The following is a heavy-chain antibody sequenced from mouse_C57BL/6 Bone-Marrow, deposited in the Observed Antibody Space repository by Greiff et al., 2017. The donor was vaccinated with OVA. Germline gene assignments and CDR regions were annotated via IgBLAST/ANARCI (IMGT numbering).Heavy chain of an antibody. D-gene: IGHD3-2*02. CDR1: GYTFTSYG. CDR3: ATEGSSGYV. Sequence: QVQLQQSGAELARPGASVKLSCKASGYTFTSYGISWVKQRTGQGLEWIGEIYPRRGNTYYNEKFKGKATLTADKSSSTAYMELRSLTSEDSAVYFCATEGSSGYVWGQGTTLTVSS. J-gene: IGHJ2*01. CDR2: IYPRRGNT. V-gene: IGHV1-81*01.